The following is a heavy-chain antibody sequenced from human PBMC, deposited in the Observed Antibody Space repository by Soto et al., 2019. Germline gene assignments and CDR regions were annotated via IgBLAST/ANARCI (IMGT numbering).Heavy chain of an antibody. CDR3: ARDLCGGDCSDDYYYYSLDA. V-gene: IGHV4-61*01. CDR1: GGSVSSGSYY. J-gene: IGHJ6*02. Sequence: SETLSLTCSVSGGSVSSGSYYWSWIRQPPGKGLEWIGYIYYSGSTSYNPSLKSRVTISVDTSKNQFYLNLSSVTAADTAVYYCARDLCGGDCSDDYYYYSLDAWGQGTTVTVSS. D-gene: IGHD2-21*02. CDR2: IYYSGST.